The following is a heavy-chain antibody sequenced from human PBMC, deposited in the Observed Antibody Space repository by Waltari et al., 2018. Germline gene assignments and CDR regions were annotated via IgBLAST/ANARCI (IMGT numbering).Heavy chain of an antibody. CDR2: IYYRGNT. V-gene: IGHV4-39*07. Sequence: QLQLQESGPGLVKPSETLSLTCTVSGGSISRSSYYWGWIRQPPGKGLEWIGSIYYRGNTYYNPALKSRVTISVDTSKNQFSLKVSYVTAADTAVYYCASRVDGSRGYFDYWGQGALVTVSS. D-gene: IGHD3-10*01. CDR3: ASRVDGSRGYFDY. J-gene: IGHJ4*02. CDR1: GGSISRSSYY.